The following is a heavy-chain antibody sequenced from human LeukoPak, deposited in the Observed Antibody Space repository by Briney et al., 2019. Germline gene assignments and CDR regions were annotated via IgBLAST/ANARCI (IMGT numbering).Heavy chain of an antibody. CDR1: GYTFTSYD. CDR2: MNPNSGNT. V-gene: IGHV1-8*01. D-gene: IGHD1-26*01. CDR3: ARPLRGGGGSFDY. J-gene: IGHJ4*02. Sequence: ASVKVSCXASGYTFTSYDINWVRQDTGQGLEWMGWMNPNSGNTGYAQKFQGRVTMTRNTSISTAYMELSSLRSEDTAVYYCARPLRGGGGSFDYWGQGTLVTVSS.